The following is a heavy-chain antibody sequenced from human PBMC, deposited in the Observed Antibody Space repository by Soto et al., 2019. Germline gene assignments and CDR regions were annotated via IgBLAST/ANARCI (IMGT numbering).Heavy chain of an antibody. D-gene: IGHD3-10*01. V-gene: IGHV3-33*01. CDR1: GFTFSSYG. Sequence: QVQLVESGGGVVQPGRSLRLSCAASGFTFSSYGMHWVRQAPGKGLEWVAVIRYDGSNKYYADSVKGRFTISRDNSKNTLYLQMNSLRAEDTAVYYCARERLGSGSFFFDYWGQGTLVTVSS. CDR2: IRYDGSNK. CDR3: ARERLGSGSFFFDY. J-gene: IGHJ4*02.